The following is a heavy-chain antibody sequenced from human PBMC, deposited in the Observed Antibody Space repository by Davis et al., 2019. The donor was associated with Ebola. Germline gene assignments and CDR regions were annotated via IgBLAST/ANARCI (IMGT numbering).Heavy chain of an antibody. CDR3: ARGPTYYDFWSGYFSFSLDY. CDR1: GFTFDDYA. D-gene: IGHD3-3*01. CDR2: ISWNSGSI. J-gene: IGHJ4*02. V-gene: IGHV3-9*01. Sequence: PGGSLRLSCAASGFTFDDYAMHWVRQAPGKGLEWVSGISWNSGSIGYADSVKGRFTISRDNAKNSLYLQMNSLRAEDTAVYYCARGPTYYDFWSGYFSFSLDYWGQGTLVTVSS.